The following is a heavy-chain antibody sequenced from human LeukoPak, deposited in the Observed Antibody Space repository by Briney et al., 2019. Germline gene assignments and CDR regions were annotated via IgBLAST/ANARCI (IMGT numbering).Heavy chain of an antibody. J-gene: IGHJ4*02. Sequence: SETLSLTCAVYGGSFSGYYWSWIRQPPGKGPEWIGEINHSGSTNYNPSLKSRVTISIDTSKNQFSLKLSSVTAADTAVYYCARTRGYAFDYWGQGTLVTVSS. CDR3: ARTRGYAFDY. CDR2: INHSGST. V-gene: IGHV4-34*01. D-gene: IGHD5-18*01. CDR1: GGSFSGYY.